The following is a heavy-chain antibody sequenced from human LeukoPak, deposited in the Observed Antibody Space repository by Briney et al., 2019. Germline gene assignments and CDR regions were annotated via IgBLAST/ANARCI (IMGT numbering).Heavy chain of an antibody. CDR1: GFTFSSYG. CDR3: AKEVVVAATGILYYYYGMDV. V-gene: IGHV3-30*18. D-gene: IGHD2-15*01. Sequence: GRSLRLSCAASGFTFSSYGMHWVRQAPGKGLEWVAVISYDGSNKYYADSVKGRFTISRDNSKNTLYLQMNSLRAGDTAVYYCAKEVVVAATGILYYYYGMDVWGQGTTVTVSS. CDR2: ISYDGSNK. J-gene: IGHJ6*02.